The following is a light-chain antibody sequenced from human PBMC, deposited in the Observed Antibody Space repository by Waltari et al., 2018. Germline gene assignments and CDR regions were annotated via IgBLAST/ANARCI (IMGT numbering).Light chain of an antibody. CDR3: QHYVRLPVT. V-gene: IGKV3-20*01. J-gene: IGKJ1*01. Sequence: SCRAMQSVGRSLAWYQQKPGRAPRLLSYATSNRATGIPDRFSASGSGTDFSLTISRLEPEDFALYYCQHYVRLPVTFGQGTKVEVK. CDR1: QSVGRS. CDR2: ATS.